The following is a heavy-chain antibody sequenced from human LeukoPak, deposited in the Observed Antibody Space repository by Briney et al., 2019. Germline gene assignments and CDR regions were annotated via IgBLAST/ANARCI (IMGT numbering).Heavy chain of an antibody. CDR3: AREGYDILTGPREYFQH. Sequence: SGTLSLTCTVSGGSISSYYWSWIRQPPGKGLEWIGEINHSGSTNYNPSLKSRVTISVDTSKNQFSLKLSSVTAADTAVYYCAREGYDILTGPREYFQHWGQGTLVTVSS. J-gene: IGHJ1*01. V-gene: IGHV4-34*01. D-gene: IGHD3-9*01. CDR2: INHSGST. CDR1: GGSISSYY.